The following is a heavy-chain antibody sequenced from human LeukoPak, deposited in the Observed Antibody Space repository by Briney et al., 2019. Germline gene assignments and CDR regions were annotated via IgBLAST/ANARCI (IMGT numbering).Heavy chain of an antibody. J-gene: IGHJ4*02. Sequence: ASVTVSFKASGYTFTVYYMHWVRQAPGQGGEWMGWINPNSGGTNYAQKFQGRVTMTRDTSISTAYMELSRLRSDDTAVYYCARTVYYYGSGSYYNFDYWGQGTLVTVSS. CDR2: INPNSGGT. CDR3: ARTVYYYGSGSYYNFDY. V-gene: IGHV1-2*02. D-gene: IGHD3-10*01. CDR1: GYTFTVYY.